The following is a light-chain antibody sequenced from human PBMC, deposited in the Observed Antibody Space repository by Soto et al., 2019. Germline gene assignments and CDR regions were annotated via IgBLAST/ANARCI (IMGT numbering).Light chain of an antibody. Sequence: IHRTHSPSTLSASLGDIVTITFRASQSVSDWLAWYQQKPGNPPKLLIYDTSRLESAVPSRFSASGSGTEFTLTISGLQPDDFATYYCHQYNSYTWTFGQGTKVDIK. CDR1: QSVSDW. CDR2: DTS. CDR3: HQYNSYTWT. J-gene: IGKJ1*01. V-gene: IGKV1-5*01.